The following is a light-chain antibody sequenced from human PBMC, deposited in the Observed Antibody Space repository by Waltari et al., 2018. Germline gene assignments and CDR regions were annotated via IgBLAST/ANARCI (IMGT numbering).Light chain of an antibody. J-gene: IGKJ4*01. CDR2: SAS. CDR1: QAISSY. Sequence: DIQMTQSPSSLSASVGDRVTITCRASQAISSYLAWYQQKPGKVPKLLIYSASTLQSGVPSRFSGSGSGTDCTLTISALQPEDVATYYCQKHDNAPLTFGGGTKVEIK. CDR3: QKHDNAPLT. V-gene: IGKV1-27*01.